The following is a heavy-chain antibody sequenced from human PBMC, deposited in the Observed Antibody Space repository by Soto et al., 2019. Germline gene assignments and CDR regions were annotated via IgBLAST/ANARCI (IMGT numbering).Heavy chain of an antibody. J-gene: IGHJ5*02. CDR1: GYTFTSYY. CDR3: ARYPDYYDSSGSLTRFDP. Sequence: ASVKVSCKASGYTFTSYYMHWVRQAPGQGLEWMGIINPSGGSTSYAQKFQGRVTMTRDTSTSTVYMELSSLRSEDTAVYYCARYPDYYDSSGSLTRFDPWGQGTLVTVSS. D-gene: IGHD3-22*01. CDR2: INPSGGST. V-gene: IGHV1-46*01.